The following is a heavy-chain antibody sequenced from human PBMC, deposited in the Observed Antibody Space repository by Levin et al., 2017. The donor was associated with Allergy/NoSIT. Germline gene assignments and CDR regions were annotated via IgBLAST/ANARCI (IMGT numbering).Heavy chain of an antibody. CDR1: GFTFSSYN. CDR2: ISSGSGAI. J-gene: IGHJ4*02. Sequence: PGGSLRLSCEASGFTFSSYNMNWVRQAPGKGLEWVSYISSGSGAIYYADSVKGRFTISRDNAKNSLYLQMNNLRDEDTAVYYCARGTYSSGGAFWGQGTLVTVSS. V-gene: IGHV3-48*02. CDR3: ARGTYSSGGAF. D-gene: IGHD3-16*01.